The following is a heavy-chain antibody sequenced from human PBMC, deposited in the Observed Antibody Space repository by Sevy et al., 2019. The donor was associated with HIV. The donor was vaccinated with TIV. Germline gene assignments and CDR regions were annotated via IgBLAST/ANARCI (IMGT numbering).Heavy chain of an antibody. CDR1: GYTFINYT. V-gene: IGHV1-18*01. D-gene: IGHD3-3*01. CDR3: VRGTTFYDFWTGGDY. J-gene: IGHJ4*02. Sequence: ASVKVSCKASGYTFINYTISWVRQAPGQGLEWMGWISGFNGDTMNAEKFQGRFTMTTDTSTKTAYMDLRSLRSDDTAVYYCVRGTTFYDFWTGGDYWGQGTLVTVSS. CDR2: ISGFNGDT.